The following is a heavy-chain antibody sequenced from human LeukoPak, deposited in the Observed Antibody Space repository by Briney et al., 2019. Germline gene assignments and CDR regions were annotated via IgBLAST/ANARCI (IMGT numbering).Heavy chain of an antibody. V-gene: IGHV3-23*01. D-gene: IGHD5-24*01. CDR1: GGSFSGYY. J-gene: IGHJ4*02. Sequence: PSETLSLTCAVYGGSFSGYYWSWVRQAPGKGLEWVSAISGSGGSTYYADSVKGRFTISRDNSKNTLYLQMNSLRAEDTAVYYCAKDYNSLYYFDYWGQGTLVTVSS. CDR3: AKDYNSLYYFDY. CDR2: ISGSGGST.